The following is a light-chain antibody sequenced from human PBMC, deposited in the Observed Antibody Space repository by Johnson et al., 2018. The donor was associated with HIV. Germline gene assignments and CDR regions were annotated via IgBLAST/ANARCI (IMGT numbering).Light chain of an antibody. CDR2: ENN. CDR3: GTWDSSLGKV. Sequence: QSVLTQPPSVSAAPGQKVTIYCSGSSSNIGNNYVSWYQQLPGTAPKLLIYENNKRPSGIPDRFSGSKSGTSATLGITGLQTGDEADYYCGTWDSSLGKVFGTGTKVTVL. J-gene: IGLJ1*01. CDR1: SSNIGNNY. V-gene: IGLV1-51*01.